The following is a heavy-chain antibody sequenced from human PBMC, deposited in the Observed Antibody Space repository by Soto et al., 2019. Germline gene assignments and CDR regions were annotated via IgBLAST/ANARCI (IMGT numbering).Heavy chain of an antibody. CDR1: GGTFSSFA. V-gene: IGHV1-69*06. J-gene: IGHJ4*02. Sequence: QVQLVQSGAEVKKPGSSVKVSCKASGGTFSSFAIGWVRQAPGQGLEWMGGIIPIFGTTRYAQKFQDRVTIIADKSTSTAYMELSSLRSEDTAVYYCATGYYFDTSGSWGRWYLDYWGQGTLVTVSS. CDR2: IIPIFGTT. D-gene: IGHD3-22*01. CDR3: ATGYYFDTSGSWGRWYLDY.